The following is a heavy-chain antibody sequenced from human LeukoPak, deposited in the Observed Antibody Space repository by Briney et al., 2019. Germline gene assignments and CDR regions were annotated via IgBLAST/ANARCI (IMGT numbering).Heavy chain of an antibody. CDR1: GGSISTNNYY. J-gene: IGHJ4*02. Sequence: TPSETVSPTCTVSGGSISTNNYYWGWIRQPPGKGLEWIGSIFYRGNTYYNPSLKSRVTISIDTSKDQFSLKLTPVTAADTAIFYCARHGYDVLSGLFDEWGRG. CDR3: ARHGYDVLSGLFDE. D-gene: IGHD3/OR15-3a*01. V-gene: IGHV4-39*01. CDR2: IFYRGNT.